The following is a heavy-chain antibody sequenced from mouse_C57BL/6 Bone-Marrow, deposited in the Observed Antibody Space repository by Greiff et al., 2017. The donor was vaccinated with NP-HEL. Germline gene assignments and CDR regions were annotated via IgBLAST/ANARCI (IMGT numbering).Heavy chain of an antibody. CDR2: IHPNSGST. J-gene: IGHJ4*01. CDR3: ARGLLWLRRRDYYAMDY. V-gene: IGHV1-64*01. Sequence: QVQLKQPGAELVKPGASVKLSCKASGYTFTSYWMHWVKQRPGQGLEWIGMIHPNSGSTNYNEKFKSKATLTVDKSSSPAYMQLSSLTSEDSAVYYCARGLLWLRRRDYYAMDYWGQGTSVTVSS. CDR1: GYTFTSYW. D-gene: IGHD2-2*01.